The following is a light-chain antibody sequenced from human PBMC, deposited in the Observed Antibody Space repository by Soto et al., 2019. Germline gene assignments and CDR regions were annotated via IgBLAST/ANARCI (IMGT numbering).Light chain of an antibody. CDR1: SSNIGSNT. CDR3: ATWDDSLAGPV. J-gene: IGLJ2*01. CDR2: SLN. V-gene: IGLV1-44*01. Sequence: QSVLTQPPSASGTPGQRVTISCSGSSSNIGSNTVSWYQQLPGTAPKLLIYSLNQRPSGVPDRFSGSKSGTSASLAISGLLSEDEADYYCATWDDSLAGPVFGGGTKLTVL.